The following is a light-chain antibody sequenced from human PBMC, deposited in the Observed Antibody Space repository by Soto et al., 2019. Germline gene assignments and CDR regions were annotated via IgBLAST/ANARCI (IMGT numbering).Light chain of an antibody. V-gene: IGKV1-39*01. CDR3: QQSYRTPIT. CDR2: AAS. Sequence: DIQMTQSPSSLSPSLGDRVTITCRASQSISSYLNWYQQKPGKAPKXLIYAASSLQSGVPSRFNGSGYGTDGTLTISSLQPEDGATYYGQQSYRTPITFGQGTRLEIK. CDR1: QSISSY. J-gene: IGKJ5*01.